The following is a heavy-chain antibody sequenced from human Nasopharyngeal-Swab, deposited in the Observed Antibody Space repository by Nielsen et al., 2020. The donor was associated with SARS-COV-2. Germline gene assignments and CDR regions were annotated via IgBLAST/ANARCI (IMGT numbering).Heavy chain of an antibody. CDR1: GYSFISYW. CDR3: ARQYGGIAVAGIDY. J-gene: IGHJ4*02. Sequence: GESLKISCKGSGYSFISYWISWVRQMPGKGREWMGRIDPSDSYTNYSPSFQGHVTISADKSISTAYLQWSSLKASDTAMYYCARQYGGIAVAGIDYWGQGTLVTVSS. D-gene: IGHD6-19*01. V-gene: IGHV5-10-1*01. CDR2: IDPSDSYT.